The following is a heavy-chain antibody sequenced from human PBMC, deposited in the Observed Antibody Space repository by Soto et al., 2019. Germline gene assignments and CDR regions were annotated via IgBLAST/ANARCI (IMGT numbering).Heavy chain of an antibody. CDR3: AKDRTYYYGSGSYPQIGMDV. CDR1: GFTFSSYA. CDR2: ISGSGGST. D-gene: IGHD3-10*01. J-gene: IGHJ6*02. V-gene: IGHV3-23*01. Sequence: HPGGSLRLSCAASGFTFSSYAMSWVRQAPGKGLEWVSAISGSGGSTYYADSVKGRFTISRDNSKNTLYLQMNSLRAEDTAVYYCAKDRTYYYGSGSYPQIGMDVWGQGTTVTVSS.